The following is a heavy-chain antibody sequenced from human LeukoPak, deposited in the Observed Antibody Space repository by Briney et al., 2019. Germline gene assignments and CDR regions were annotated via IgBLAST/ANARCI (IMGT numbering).Heavy chain of an antibody. CDR1: GGSISSSSYY. D-gene: IGHD2-2*01. CDR2: IYYSGST. Sequence: PSETLSLTCTVSGGSISSSSYYWGWIRQPPGKGLEWIGSIYYSGSTYYNPSLKSRVTISVDTSKNQFSLKLSSVTAADTAVYYCGLNQLLLGDAFDIWGQGTMVTVSS. V-gene: IGHV4-39*07. J-gene: IGHJ3*02. CDR3: GLNQLLLGDAFDI.